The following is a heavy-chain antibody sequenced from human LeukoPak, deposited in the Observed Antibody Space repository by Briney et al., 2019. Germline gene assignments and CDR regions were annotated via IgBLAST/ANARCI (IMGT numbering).Heavy chain of an antibody. CDR1: GGALSSYH. V-gene: IGHV4-59*12. J-gene: IGHJ3*02. CDR3: AGTYYFDSSGHYFGGNGFDI. D-gene: IGHD3-22*01. Sequence: PSETLSLTCTVSGGALSSYHWSWIRQSPGRGLEWLGHISYRGNTDYNPALKSRVTMSVDMFYNQFSLKLSSVTAADTAVYYCAGTYYFDSSGHYFGGNGFDIWGQGTMVTVSS. CDR2: ISYRGNT.